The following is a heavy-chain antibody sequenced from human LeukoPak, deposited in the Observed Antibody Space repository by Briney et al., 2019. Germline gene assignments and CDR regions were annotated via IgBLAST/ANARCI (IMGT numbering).Heavy chain of an antibody. J-gene: IGHJ4*02. CDR1: GFTFSNAW. D-gene: IGHD3-3*01. CDR3: TTDGPYDFWSGHYAREDY. V-gene: IGHV3-15*01. CDR2: IKSKTDGGTT. Sequence: GGSLRLSCAASGFTFSNAWMSWVRQAPGKGLEWVGRIKSKTDGGTTDYAAPVKGRFTISRDDSKNTLYLQMNSLKTEDTAVYYCTTDGPYDFWSGHYAREDYWGQGTLVTVSS.